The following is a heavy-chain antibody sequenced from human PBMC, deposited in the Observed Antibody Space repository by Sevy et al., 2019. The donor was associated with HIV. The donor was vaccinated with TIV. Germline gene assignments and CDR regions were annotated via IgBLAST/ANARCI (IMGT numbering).Heavy chain of an antibody. Sequence: GGSLRLSCAASGFDVSNNYMSWVRQAPGKGLEWVSVIYTGGSTYYADSVTGRFTMSRDTSKNTVYLQMDSLSAEDTAVYYCVRGKHVSDYYGSFDYWGQGTLVTVSS. J-gene: IGHJ4*02. V-gene: IGHV3-53*01. CDR2: IYTGGST. CDR1: GFDVSNNY. CDR3: VRGKHVSDYYGSFDY. D-gene: IGHD4-17*01.